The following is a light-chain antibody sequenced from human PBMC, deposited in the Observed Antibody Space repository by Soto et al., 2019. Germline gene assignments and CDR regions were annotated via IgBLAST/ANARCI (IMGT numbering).Light chain of an antibody. CDR3: HQYGYSPTSPT. V-gene: IGKV3-11*01. CDR1: QSVKSL. Sequence: EIVLTQSPATLSLSPGERATLSCRASQSVKSLLGWYQQRPGQAPRLVIYDASYRATGIPARFSGSGWGTDFTLTISSLEPEDFGVYYCHQYGYSPTSPTFGQGTRVDI. CDR2: DAS. J-gene: IGKJ5*01.